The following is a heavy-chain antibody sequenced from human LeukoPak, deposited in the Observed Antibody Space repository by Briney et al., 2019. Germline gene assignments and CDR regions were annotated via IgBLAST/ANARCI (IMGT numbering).Heavy chain of an antibody. J-gene: IGHJ1*01. Sequence: ASVKVSCKASGYTFTSFGISWVRQAPGQGLEWMGWISAYNGNTNHAQKLQGRVTMTTDTSISTAYMELSRLRSDDTAVYYCAKDQGDYCSRASCYSGEYGYFQHWGQGTLVAVSS. D-gene: IGHD2-2*01. V-gene: IGHV1-18*01. CDR1: GYTFTSFG. CDR2: ISAYNGNT. CDR3: AKDQGDYCSRASCYSGEYGYFQH.